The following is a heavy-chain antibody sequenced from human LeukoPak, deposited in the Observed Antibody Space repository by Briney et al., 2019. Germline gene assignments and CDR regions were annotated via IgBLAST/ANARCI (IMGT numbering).Heavy chain of an antibody. CDR2: ISPSGDIT. J-gene: IGHJ4*02. Sequence: GGSLRLSCAASGFTFSNHGMNWVRQAPGKGLEWVSGISPSGDITYYADFVKGRFTISRDNSKNTLSLQLNSLRAEDTAVYYCAKDGEDCIDYWGPGTLVTVSS. D-gene: IGHD2/OR15-2a*01. V-gene: IGHV3-23*01. CDR1: GFTFSNHG. CDR3: AKDGEDCIDY.